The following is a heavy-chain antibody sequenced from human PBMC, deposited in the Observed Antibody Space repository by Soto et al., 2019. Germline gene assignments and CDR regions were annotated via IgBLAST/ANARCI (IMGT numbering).Heavy chain of an antibody. J-gene: IGHJ6*02. CDR1: GFTFSSYG. CDR3: ANLGGLYGSGRYYIPYYYYGMDV. D-gene: IGHD3-10*01. V-gene: IGHV3-30*18. CDR2: ISYDGSNK. Sequence: QVQLVESGGGVVQPGRSLRLSCAASGFTFSSYGMHWVRQAPGKGLEWVAVISYDGSNKYYADSVKGRFTISRDNSKNTLYLQMNSLRAEDTAVYYCANLGGLYGSGRYYIPYYYYGMDVWGQGTTVTVSS.